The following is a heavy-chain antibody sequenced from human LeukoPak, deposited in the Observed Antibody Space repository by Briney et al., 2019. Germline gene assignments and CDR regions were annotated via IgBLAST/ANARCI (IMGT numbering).Heavy chain of an antibody. CDR1: GFTFYSYG. D-gene: IGHD6-6*01. J-gene: IGHJ4*02. CDR3: ARGEQLYYFDY. Sequence: GGSLRLSCAASGFTFYSYGMNWVRQAPGKGLEWVSGINRSGDSTSYADSVKGRFTISRDNSKNTLYLQMNSLRAEDTAVYYCARGEQLYYFDYWGQGTLVTVSS. CDR2: INRSGDST. V-gene: IGHV3-23*05.